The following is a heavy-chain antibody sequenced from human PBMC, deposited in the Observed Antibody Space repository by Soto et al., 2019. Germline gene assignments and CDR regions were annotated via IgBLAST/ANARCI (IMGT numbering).Heavy chain of an antibody. J-gene: IGHJ6*02. CDR2: IGTAGDT. V-gene: IGHV3-13*01. CDR3: ARAGDSDYYYGMAV. CDR1: GFTFSSYD. Sequence: EVQLVESGGGLVQPGGSLRLSCAASGFTFSSYDMHWVRQATGKGLEWVSAIGTAGDTYYPGSVKGRFTISRENAKNSLYLQMNSRRAGDTAVYYCARAGDSDYYYGMAVWGQGTTVTVSS. D-gene: IGHD6-13*01.